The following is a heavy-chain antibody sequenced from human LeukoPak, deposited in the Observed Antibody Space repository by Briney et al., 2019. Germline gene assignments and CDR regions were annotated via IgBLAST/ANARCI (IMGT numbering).Heavy chain of an antibody. CDR1: GGSISSSSNY. CDR3: ARLASSRYCSSAACSRDY. D-gene: IGHD2-2*01. V-gene: IGHV4-39*07. Sequence: SETLSLTCTVSGGSISSSSNYWGWIRPPPGKGLEWIGEINHSGSTNYNPSLKSRVTVSVDTSKNQFSLKLSSVTAADTGVYYCARLASSRYCSSAACSRDYWGQGTLVIVSS. CDR2: INHSGST. J-gene: IGHJ4*02.